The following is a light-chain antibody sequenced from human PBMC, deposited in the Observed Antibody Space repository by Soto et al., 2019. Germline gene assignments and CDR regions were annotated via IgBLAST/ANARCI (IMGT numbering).Light chain of an antibody. V-gene: IGKV3-20*01. CDR1: QSVSSSY. CDR3: QQGKSSPALT. CDR2: GAS. J-gene: IGKJ4*01. Sequence: EIVLTQSPGTLSLSPGERATLSCRARQSVSSSYLAWYQQRPGQAPRLLIYGASIRATGIPDRFSGSGSGTDFTLTISSLQPEDFATYYCQQGKSSPALTFGGGTKVEIK.